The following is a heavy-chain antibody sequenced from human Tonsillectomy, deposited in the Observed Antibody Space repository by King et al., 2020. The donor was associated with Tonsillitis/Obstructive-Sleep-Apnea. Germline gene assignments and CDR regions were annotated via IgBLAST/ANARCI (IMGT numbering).Heavy chain of an antibody. CDR2: IYSGGSI. V-gene: IGHV3-53*01. CDR1: GFTVSSNY. Sequence: VQLVESGGGLIQPGGSLRLSCAASGFTVSSNYMSWVRQAPGKGLEWVSVIYSGGSIYYADSVKGRFTISRDNSKNTLYLQMNSLRAEDTAVYYCARGGGSNYGGSFDNWGQGTLVTVSS. D-gene: IGHD4-11*01. CDR3: ARGGGSNYGGSFDN. J-gene: IGHJ4*02.